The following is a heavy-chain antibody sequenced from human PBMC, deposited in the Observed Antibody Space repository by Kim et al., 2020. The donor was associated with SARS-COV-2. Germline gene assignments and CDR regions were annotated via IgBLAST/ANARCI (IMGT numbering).Heavy chain of an antibody. V-gene: IGHV5-10-1*01. J-gene: IGHJ4*02. CDR2: LDPSDSYT. D-gene: IGHD6-19*01. CDR1: GYSFTSYW. CDR3: ARGVAVAGGGVDY. Sequence: GESLKISCKGSGYSFTSYWISWVRQMPGKGLEWMGRLDPSDSYTNYSPSFQGHVTIPADKSISTAYLQWSSLKASDTAMYYCARGVAVAGGGVDYWGQGTLVTVSA.